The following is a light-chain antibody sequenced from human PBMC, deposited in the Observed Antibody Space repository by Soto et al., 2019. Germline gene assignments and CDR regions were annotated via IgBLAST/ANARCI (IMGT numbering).Light chain of an antibody. CDR3: QQYDNLPLT. J-gene: IGKJ4*01. CDR1: HDISDY. V-gene: IGKV1-33*01. CDR2: DAA. Sequence: DIQMTQSPSSLSASVGDRVTITCQASHDISDYVNWFQQKPGKPPTLLIYDAAHFETGVPSRFSGSGSGTEFSLTISSLQAEDFATYYCQQYDNLPLTFGGGTRVEIK.